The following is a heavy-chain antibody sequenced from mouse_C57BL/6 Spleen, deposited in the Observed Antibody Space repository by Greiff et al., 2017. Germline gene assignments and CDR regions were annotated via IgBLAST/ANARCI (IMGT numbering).Heavy chain of an antibody. CDR1: GYTFTSYW. J-gene: IGHJ4*01. CDR2: IDPSDSYT. D-gene: IGHD2-3*01. Sequence: QVQLQQSGAELVKPGASVKLSCKASGYTFTSYWMQWVKQRPGQGLEWIGEIDPSDSYTNYNQKFKGKATLTVDTSSSTAYMQLSSLTSEDSAVYYGARKEAYDGDYAMDYWGQGTSVTVSS. V-gene: IGHV1-50*01. CDR3: ARKEAYDGDYAMDY.